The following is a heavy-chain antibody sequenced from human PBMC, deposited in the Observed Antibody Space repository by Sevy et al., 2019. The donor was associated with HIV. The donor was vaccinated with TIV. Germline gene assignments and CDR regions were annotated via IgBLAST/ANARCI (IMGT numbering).Heavy chain of an antibody. J-gene: IGHJ4*02. CDR1: GFTFSSYS. Sequence: GGSLRLSCAASGFTFSSYSMNWVRQAPGKGLEWVSSISSSSSYIYYADSVKGRFTISRDNAKNSLYLRMNSLRAEDTAVYYCATTAFRDSSGYYGHWGQGTLVTVSS. V-gene: IGHV3-21*01. CDR2: ISSSSSYI. D-gene: IGHD3-22*01. CDR3: ATTAFRDSSGYYGH.